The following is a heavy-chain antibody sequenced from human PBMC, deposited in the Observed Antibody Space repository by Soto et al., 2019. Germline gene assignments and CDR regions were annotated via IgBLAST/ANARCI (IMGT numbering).Heavy chain of an antibody. D-gene: IGHD2-21*01. CDR1: GGSTGSGGYY. J-gene: IGHJ4*02. Sequence: QVQLLESGPGLVKTSQTLSLTCSVSGGSTGSGGYYWSWVRQHPGKGLEWIGYIYYPGSAYYSPYPRSRVPISVDTSKDQFSLTLDAVTVADTAVYYCARADFGDRGLAFDSWGQGILVTVSS. CDR2: IYYPGSA. V-gene: IGHV4-31*03. CDR3: ARADFGDRGLAFDS.